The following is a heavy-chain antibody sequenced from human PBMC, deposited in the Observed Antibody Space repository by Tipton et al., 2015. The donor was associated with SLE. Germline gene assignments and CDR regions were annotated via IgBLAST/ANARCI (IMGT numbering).Heavy chain of an antibody. J-gene: IGHJ3*02. V-gene: IGHV1-18*01. D-gene: IGHD2-8*01. CDR2: ISVYKGNA. CDR3: ARDGVVVLMASGPFDAFDI. Sequence: QSGAEVKKPGASVNVSCKASGYSFSSYGISWVRQAPGQGLEWMGWISVYKGNANYAQNFQGRLTMTTDTSTSTAYMELRSLRSDDTAVYYCARDGVVVLMASGPFDAFDIWGQGTMVTVSS. CDR1: GYSFSSYG.